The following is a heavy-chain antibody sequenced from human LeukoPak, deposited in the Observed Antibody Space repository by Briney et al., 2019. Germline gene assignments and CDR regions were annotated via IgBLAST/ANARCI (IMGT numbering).Heavy chain of an antibody. CDR2: IKQDGSEK. CDR1: GFTFSSYW. Sequence: GGSLRLSCAASGFTFSSYWMSWVRQAPGKGLEGVANIKQDGSEKYYVDSVKGRFTISRDNAKNSLYLQMNSLRAEDTAVYYCARDSGYDHEDYWGQGTLVTVSS. D-gene: IGHD5-12*01. CDR3: ARDSGYDHEDY. J-gene: IGHJ4*02. V-gene: IGHV3-7*01.